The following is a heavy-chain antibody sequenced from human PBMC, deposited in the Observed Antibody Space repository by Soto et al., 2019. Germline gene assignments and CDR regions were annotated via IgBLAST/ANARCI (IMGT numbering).Heavy chain of an antibody. Sequence: ASVKVSCKASGYSFTNYDVHWVRQAPGQGLEWMGWISGNNGNTNYAQKFQGRVIMTTDTSTTTASMELRSLRSDDTAVYYCARRTLITATVNYGLDVWGQGTTVTVSS. V-gene: IGHV1-18*01. J-gene: IGHJ6*02. CDR1: GYSFTNYD. D-gene: IGHD5-18*01. CDR3: ARRTLITATVNYGLDV. CDR2: ISGNNGNT.